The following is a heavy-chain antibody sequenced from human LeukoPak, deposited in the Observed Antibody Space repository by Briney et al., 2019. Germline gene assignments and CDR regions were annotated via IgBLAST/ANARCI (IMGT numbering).Heavy chain of an antibody. Sequence: SETLSLTCTVSGGSISSGDYYWSWIRQPPGKGLEWIGSIYYSGSTYYNPSLKGRVTISVDTSKNQFSLKLSSVTAADTAVYYCARKFGTMVRGVQFDYWGQGTLVTVSS. CDR1: GGSISSGDYY. V-gene: IGHV4-39*07. D-gene: IGHD3-10*01. CDR2: IYYSGST. J-gene: IGHJ4*02. CDR3: ARKFGTMVRGVQFDY.